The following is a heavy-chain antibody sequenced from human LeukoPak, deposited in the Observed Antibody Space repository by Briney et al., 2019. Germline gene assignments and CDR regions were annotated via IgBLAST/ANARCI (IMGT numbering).Heavy chain of an antibody. CDR2: IYPGESDT. Sequence: GESLKISCKGSGYSFTSYWIGWVRQMPGKGLEWMGIIYPGESDTRYSPSFQGQVTISADKSISTAYLQWSSLKASDTAMYYCARSDRYCSSTSCYVTFDTWGQGTMVTVSS. D-gene: IGHD2-2*01. J-gene: IGHJ3*02. V-gene: IGHV5-51*01. CDR1: GYSFTSYW. CDR3: ARSDRYCSSTSCYVTFDT.